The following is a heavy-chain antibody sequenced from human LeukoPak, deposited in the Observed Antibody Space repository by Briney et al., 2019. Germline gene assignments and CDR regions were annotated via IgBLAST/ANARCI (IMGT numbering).Heavy chain of an antibody. V-gene: IGHV3-30*04. CDR2: ISYDGSNK. Sequence: GRSLRLSCAASGFTFSSYAMHWVRQAPGKGLEWVAVISYDGSNKYYADSVKGRFTISRDNSKNTLYLQMNSLRAEDTAVYYCARDLAVADNFYYYYGMDVWGQGTTVTVSS. CDR3: ARDLAVADNFYYYYGMDV. CDR1: GFTFSSYA. D-gene: IGHD6-19*01. J-gene: IGHJ6*02.